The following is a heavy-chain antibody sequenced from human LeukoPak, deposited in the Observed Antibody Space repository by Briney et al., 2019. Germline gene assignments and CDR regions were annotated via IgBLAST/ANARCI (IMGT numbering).Heavy chain of an antibody. Sequence: GGSLRLSCAASGFTFSSYDMHWVRHATGKGLEWVSAIGTAGDTYYPGSVKGRFTISRENAKNSLYLQMNSLRAGDTAVYYCARVIRDSGYDSSGSMDVWGQGTTVTVSS. D-gene: IGHD5-12*01. J-gene: IGHJ6*02. CDR2: IGTAGDT. CDR3: ARVIRDSGYDSSGSMDV. V-gene: IGHV3-13*01. CDR1: GFTFSSYD.